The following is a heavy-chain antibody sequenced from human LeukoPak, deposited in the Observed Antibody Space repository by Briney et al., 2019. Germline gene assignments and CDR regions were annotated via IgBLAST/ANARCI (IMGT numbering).Heavy chain of an antibody. CDR1: GFTFDDYA. J-gene: IGHJ4*02. CDR3: AKDFSPAAGTDYFDY. D-gene: IGHD6-13*01. V-gene: IGHV3-43*02. Sequence: GSLRLSCAASGFTFDDYAMHWVRQAPGKGLEWVSLISGDGGSTYYADSVKGRFTISRDNSKNSLYLQMNSLRTEDTALYYCAKDFSPAAGTDYFDYWGQGTLVTVSS. CDR2: ISGDGGST.